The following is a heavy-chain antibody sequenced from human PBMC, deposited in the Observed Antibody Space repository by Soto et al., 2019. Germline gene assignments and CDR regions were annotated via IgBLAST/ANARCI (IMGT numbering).Heavy chain of an antibody. Sequence: SETLCLTCTVSGGSVGGGSYYWSWIRQPPGKGLEWIGYIYYSGSTNYNPSLKSRVTISVDTSKNQFSLKLSSVTAADTAVYYCARVFTWNYISAEYYYYSGMAVWGKGTTVPVSP. V-gene: IGHV4-61*01. CDR3: ARVFTWNYISAEYYYYSGMAV. CDR2: IYYSGST. D-gene: IGHD1-7*01. J-gene: IGHJ6*04. CDR1: GGSVGGGSYY.